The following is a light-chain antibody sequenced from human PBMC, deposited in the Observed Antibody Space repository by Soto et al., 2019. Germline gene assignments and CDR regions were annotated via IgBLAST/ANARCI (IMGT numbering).Light chain of an antibody. CDR2: SAS. V-gene: IGKV3-15*01. Sequence: EVVMTQSPATLSVSPGERVTLSCRASLSIGSNLAWYQQKLGRPPRLLIYSASTRATGVPDRFSAGGSGTEFTLSIRGLQSEDLAVYYCQHYNNWPPITFGQGTRLEIK. CDR1: LSIGSN. J-gene: IGKJ5*01. CDR3: QHYNNWPPIT.